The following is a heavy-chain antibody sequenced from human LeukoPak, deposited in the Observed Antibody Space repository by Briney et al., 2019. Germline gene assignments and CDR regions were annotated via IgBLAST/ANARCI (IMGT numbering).Heavy chain of an antibody. D-gene: IGHD2-15*01. V-gene: IGHV3-30*02. CDR3: ARGVVIAVLSWYFDL. Sequence: GGSLRLSCAASGFTFSSYGMHRVRQAPGKGLEWVAFIRYDGSNKYYADSVKGRFTISRDNSKNTLYLQMNSLRAEDTAVYYCARGVVIAVLSWYFDLWGRGTLVTVSS. J-gene: IGHJ2*01. CDR2: IRYDGSNK. CDR1: GFTFSSYG.